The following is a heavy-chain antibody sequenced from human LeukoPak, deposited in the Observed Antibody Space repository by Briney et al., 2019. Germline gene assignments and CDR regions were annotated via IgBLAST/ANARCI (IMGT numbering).Heavy chain of an antibody. V-gene: IGHV3-30*07. Sequence: GRSLRLSCAASGFTFSSYAMHWVRQAPGKGLEWVAVISYDGSNKYYADSVKGRFTISRDNAKNSLYLQMNSLRAEDTAVYYCAREDCSSTSCLSLTYYYYYGMDVWGQGTTVTVSS. CDR3: AREDCSSTSCLSLTYYYYYGMDV. D-gene: IGHD2-2*01. CDR1: GFTFSSYA. CDR2: ISYDGSNK. J-gene: IGHJ6*02.